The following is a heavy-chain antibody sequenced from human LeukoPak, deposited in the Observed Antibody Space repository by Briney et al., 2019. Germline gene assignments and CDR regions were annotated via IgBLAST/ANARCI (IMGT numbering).Heavy chain of an antibody. J-gene: IGHJ4*02. V-gene: IGHV3-66*01. D-gene: IGHD6-13*01. Sequence: GGSLRLSCAASGFTVSSNYMSWVRQAPGKGLEWVSVIYSGGSTYYADSVKGRFTISRDNSKNTLYLQMNSLRAEDTAVYYCARDRVWSSSWYYFDYWGQGTLVTVSS. CDR2: IYSGGST. CDR3: ARDRVWSSSWYYFDY. CDR1: GFTVSSNY.